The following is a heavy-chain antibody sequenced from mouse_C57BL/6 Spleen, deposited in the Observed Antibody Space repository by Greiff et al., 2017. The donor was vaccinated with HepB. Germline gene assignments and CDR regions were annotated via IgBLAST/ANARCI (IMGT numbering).Heavy chain of an antibody. D-gene: IGHD2-5*01. J-gene: IGHJ2*01. V-gene: IGHV5-4*01. CDR1: GFTFSSYA. CDR3: ARDGDSNPFDY. Sequence: EVKLVESGGGLVKPGGSLKLSCAASGFTFSSYAMSWVRQTPEKRLEWVATISDGGSYTYYPDNVKGRFTISRDNAKNNLYLQMSHLKSEDTAMYYCARDGDSNPFDYWGQGTTLTVS. CDR2: ISDGGSYT.